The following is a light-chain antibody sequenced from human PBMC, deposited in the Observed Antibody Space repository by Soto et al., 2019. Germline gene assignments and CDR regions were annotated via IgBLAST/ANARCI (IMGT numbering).Light chain of an antibody. CDR2: KAS. Sequence: DIQMTQSPSSLSASVGDRVTITCRASQSIRIYLNWYQQKPGKAPKLLIYKASSLESGVPSRFSGSGSGTELTLTISSLQPDDFATYYCQQYNSYSQTFGQGTKVHI. CDR1: QSIRIY. CDR3: QQYNSYSQT. V-gene: IGKV1-5*03. J-gene: IGKJ1*01.